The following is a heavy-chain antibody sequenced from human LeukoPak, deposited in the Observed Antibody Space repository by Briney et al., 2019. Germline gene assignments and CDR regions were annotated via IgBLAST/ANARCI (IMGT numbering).Heavy chain of an antibody. Sequence: SVKVSCKASGGTFGRYVISWVRQAPGQGLEWMGGIIPIFGTANYAQKFQGRVTITADDSTITAYMELSSLRSEDTAVYYCARGAFGVFPPATYYYYMDVWGKGTTVTVSS. CDR1: GGTFGRYV. J-gene: IGHJ6*03. CDR3: ARGAFGVFPPATYYYYMDV. D-gene: IGHD3-3*01. V-gene: IGHV1-69*13. CDR2: IIPIFGTA.